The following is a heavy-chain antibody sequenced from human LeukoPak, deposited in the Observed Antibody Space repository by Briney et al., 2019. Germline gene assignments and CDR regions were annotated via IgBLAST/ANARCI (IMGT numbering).Heavy chain of an antibody. CDR2: ISSRSSTI. CDR3: ARGSATEIDY. J-gene: IGHJ4*02. V-gene: IGHV3-48*02. CDR1: GFTFSSYS. Sequence: GGSLRLSCAASGFTFSSYSMNWVRQAPGKGLKWVSYISSRSSTIYYADSVKGRFTISRDNAKNSLYLQMNSLRDEDTAVYYCARGSATEIDYWGQGTLVTVSS.